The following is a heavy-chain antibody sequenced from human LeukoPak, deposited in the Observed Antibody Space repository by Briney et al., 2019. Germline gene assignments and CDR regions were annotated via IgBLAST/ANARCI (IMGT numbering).Heavy chain of an antibody. CDR3: ARHCSGGTCPISFDAFDI. D-gene: IGHD2-15*01. J-gene: IGHJ3*02. V-gene: IGHV4-59*08. CDR2: IYNSDST. CDR1: GGSITSFY. Sequence: SETLSITCTVSGGSITSFYWSWIRQPPGKGLEWIGYIYNSDSTNYNPSLKSGVTISVDTSKNQFSLMLTSVTASDTAMYYCARHCSGGTCPISFDAFDIWGQGTMVTVSS.